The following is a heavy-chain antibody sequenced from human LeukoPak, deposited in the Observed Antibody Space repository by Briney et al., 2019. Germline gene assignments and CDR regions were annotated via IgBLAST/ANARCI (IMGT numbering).Heavy chain of an antibody. CDR2: ISAYNGNT. D-gene: IGHD5-18*01. V-gene: IGHV1-18*01. CDR3: ARDLASYGFDY. J-gene: IGHJ4*02. Sequence: GASVKVSCKASGYTFTSYGISWVRQAPGQGLEWMGWISAYNGNTNYAQNLQGRVTITADESTSTAYMELSSLRSEDTAVYYCARDLASYGFDYWGQGTLVTVSS. CDR1: GYTFTSYG.